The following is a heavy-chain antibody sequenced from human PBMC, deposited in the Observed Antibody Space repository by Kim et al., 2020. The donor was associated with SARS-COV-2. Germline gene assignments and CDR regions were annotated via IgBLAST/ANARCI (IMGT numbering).Heavy chain of an antibody. CDR3: AKETELWVMKGNLDS. V-gene: IGHV3-30*02. D-gene: IGHD2-21*01. J-gene: IGHJ4*02. Sequence: DSVRGRITLSRDNSQNTLILHMNSLRPEDTAVYYCAKETELWVMKGNLDSWGQGTQVTVSS.